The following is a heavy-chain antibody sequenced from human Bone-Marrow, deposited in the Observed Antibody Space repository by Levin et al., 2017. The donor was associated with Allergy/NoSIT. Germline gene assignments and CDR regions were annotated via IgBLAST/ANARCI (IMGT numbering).Heavy chain of an antibody. Sequence: SQTLSLTCSVSEGSISNTNYYWGWIRLPPGKGLEWIGNIYYDGTSYYTPSLKSRLTIAVDTSKNQFSLKLRSVTATDTAIYVCAGRSVEVRAFDVWGQGTPVTVSS. CDR2: IYYDGTS. CDR1: EGSISNTNYY. J-gene: IGHJ3*01. D-gene: IGHD3-10*01. CDR3: AGRSVEVRAFDV. V-gene: IGHV4-39*01.